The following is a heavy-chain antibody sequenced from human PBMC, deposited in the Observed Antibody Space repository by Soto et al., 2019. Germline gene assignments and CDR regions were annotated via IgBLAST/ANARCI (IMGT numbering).Heavy chain of an antibody. CDR2: IYSGGST. Sequence: GRSLRLSCASSGFTVSSNYMSWVRQAPGKGLEWVSVIYSGGSTYYADSVKGRFTISRDNSKNTLYLQMNSLRAEDTAVYYCARVEYSSSSGWFDPWGQGTLVTVSS. CDR3: ARVEYSSSSGWFDP. J-gene: IGHJ5*02. D-gene: IGHD6-6*01. V-gene: IGHV3-53*01. CDR1: GFTVSSNY.